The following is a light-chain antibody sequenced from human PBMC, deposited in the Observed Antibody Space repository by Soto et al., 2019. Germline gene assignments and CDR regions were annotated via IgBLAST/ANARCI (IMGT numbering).Light chain of an antibody. CDR2: EVN. Sequence: QSALTQPHSASGSPGQSVAISCTGTSSDGGGYNYVSWYQQHPGKAPKLMIYEVNKRPSGVPDRFSGSKSGNTASLTVSGLQAEDEADYYCSAYAGSSNVFGTGTKVTVL. J-gene: IGLJ1*01. CDR3: SAYAGSSNV. V-gene: IGLV2-8*01. CDR1: SSDGGGYNY.